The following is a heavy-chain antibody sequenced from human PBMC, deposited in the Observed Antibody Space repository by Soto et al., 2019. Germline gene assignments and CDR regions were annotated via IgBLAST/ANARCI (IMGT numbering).Heavy chain of an antibody. V-gene: IGHV4-31*03. J-gene: IGHJ4*02. CDR2: IFYTGTT. Sequence: PSETLSLTCTFSGASISSGAYYWSWIRQSPGKGLEWIGYIFYTGTTYYNPSLQSRVTISVDTSKNQFSLKSHSVTVADTAVYYCARTRGVVAYFDYWGQGTLVTVSS. D-gene: IGHD3-3*01. CDR1: GASISSGAYY. CDR3: ARTRGVVAYFDY.